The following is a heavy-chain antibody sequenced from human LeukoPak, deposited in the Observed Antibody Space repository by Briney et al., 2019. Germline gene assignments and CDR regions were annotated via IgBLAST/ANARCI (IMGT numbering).Heavy chain of an antibody. J-gene: IGHJ4*02. CDR1: RFTFINAW. Sequence: GGSLRLSCAASRFTFINAWMNWVRQAPGKGLEWVGRIKSKADGETTDYAAPVKGRLTISRDDPNNMVYLQMSSLKVEDTAVYYCAIDEPNYAPYDFNYWGQGTLVTVSS. CDR2: IKSKADGETT. V-gene: IGHV3-15*01. CDR3: AIDEPNYAPYDFNY. D-gene: IGHD4/OR15-4a*01.